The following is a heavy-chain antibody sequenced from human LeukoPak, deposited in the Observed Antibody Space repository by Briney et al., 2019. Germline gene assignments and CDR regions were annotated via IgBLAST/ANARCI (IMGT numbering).Heavy chain of an antibody. CDR3: ATGPLAGAFDI. CDR1: GYTFTDYY. V-gene: IGHV1-69-2*01. J-gene: IGHJ3*02. CDR2: VDPEDGET. Sequence: GASVKISCKVSGYTFTDYYMHWVQQAPGKGLEWMGLVDPEDGETIYAEKFQGRVTITADTSTDTAYMELSSLRSEDTAVYYRATGPLAGAFDIWGQGTMVTVSS.